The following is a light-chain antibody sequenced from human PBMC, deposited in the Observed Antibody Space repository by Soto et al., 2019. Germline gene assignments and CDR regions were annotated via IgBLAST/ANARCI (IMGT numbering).Light chain of an antibody. CDR3: QQSYSTPRYT. CDR1: QSISTY. V-gene: IGKV1-39*01. Sequence: DIQMTQSPSSLSASVGDRVTITCRASQSISTYLNWYQQKPGKAPKLLIYAASSLQSGVPSRFSGSGSGTDFTLTTTSLQPEYFATYFCQQSYSTPRYTFGQGTKLEIK. CDR2: AAS. J-gene: IGKJ2*01.